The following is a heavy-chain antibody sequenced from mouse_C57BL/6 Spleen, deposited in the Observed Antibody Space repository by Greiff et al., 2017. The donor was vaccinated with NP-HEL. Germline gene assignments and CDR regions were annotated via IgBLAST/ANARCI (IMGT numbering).Heavy chain of an antibody. V-gene: IGHV1-50*01. CDR3: VSGRAQAKLGAY. D-gene: IGHD3-2*02. Sequence: QVQLQQPGAELVKPGASVKLSCKASGYTFTSYWMQWVKQRPGQGLEWIGEIDPSDGYTNYNQKFKGKATLTVDTSSSTAYMQLSSLTSEDSAISSCVSGRAQAKLGAYWGQGTLVTVSA. CDR2: IDPSDGYT. J-gene: IGHJ3*01. CDR1: GYTFTSYW.